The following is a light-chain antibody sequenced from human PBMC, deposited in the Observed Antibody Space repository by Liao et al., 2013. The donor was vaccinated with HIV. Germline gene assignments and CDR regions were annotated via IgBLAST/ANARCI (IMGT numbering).Light chain of an antibody. CDR1: KLGDEF. CDR2: QNR. CDR3: QAWDSSTAV. Sequence: SYELTQPPSVSVSPGQTASLTCSGDKLGDEFSDWFQQKPGQSPVVLIYQNRKRPSGIPERFSGSNSGNTATLTISGAQAMDEADYYCQAWDSSTAVFGTGTKVTVL. V-gene: IGLV3-1*01. J-gene: IGLJ1*01.